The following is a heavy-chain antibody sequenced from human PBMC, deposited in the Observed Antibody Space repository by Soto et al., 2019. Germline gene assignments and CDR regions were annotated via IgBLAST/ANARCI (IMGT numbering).Heavy chain of an antibody. D-gene: IGHD2-21*01. V-gene: IGHV3-48*02. CDR3: ARDKGGAVIGLNWFDP. Sequence: PGGSLRLSCAASGFTFSTFGMNWVRQAPGKGLEWISYISSSSTTIFYGGSVEGRFTVSRDNAENSLYLQMNSLRDEDTAVYYRARDKGGAVIGLNWFDPWGHGTLVTVSS. CDR2: ISSSSTTI. CDR1: GFTFSTFG. J-gene: IGHJ5*02.